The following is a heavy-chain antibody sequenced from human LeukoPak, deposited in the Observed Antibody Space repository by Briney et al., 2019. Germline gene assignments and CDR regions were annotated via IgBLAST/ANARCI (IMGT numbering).Heavy chain of an antibody. CDR2: INHSGST. J-gene: IGHJ3*02. CDR3: AREYYYDSSGYRSRAFDI. CDR1: GGSFSGYY. V-gene: IGHV4-34*01. Sequence: SETLSLTCAVYGGSFSGYYWSWIRQPPVKGLEWIWEINHSGSTNYNPSLKSRVTISVDTSKNQFSLKLSSVTAADTAVYYCAREYYYDSSGYRSRAFDIWGQGTMVTVSS. D-gene: IGHD3-22*01.